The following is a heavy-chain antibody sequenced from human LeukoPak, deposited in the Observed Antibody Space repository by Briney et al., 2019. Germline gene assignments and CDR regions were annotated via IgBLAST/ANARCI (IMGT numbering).Heavy chain of an antibody. Sequence: GASVTVSCKASGYTFTGYYMHWVRQAPGQGLEWMGWINPNSGGTNYAQKFQGRVTMSRDTSITTLYMELSRLRPDDTAVYYCAREGWDQRDTAAFDYWGQGTLVTVSS. V-gene: IGHV1-2*02. D-gene: IGHD6-19*01. J-gene: IGHJ4*02. CDR1: GYTFTGYY. CDR2: INPNSGGT. CDR3: AREGWDQRDTAAFDY.